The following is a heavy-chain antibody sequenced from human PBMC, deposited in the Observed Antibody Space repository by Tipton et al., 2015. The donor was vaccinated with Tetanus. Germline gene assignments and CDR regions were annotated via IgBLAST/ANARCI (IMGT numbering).Heavy chain of an antibody. Sequence: TLSLTCTVSGGSITSGTYYWGWIRQPPGKGLEWIGNIYYYSGSTYYNSPLKSRVTISLDTSKNQFPPKMTSVTAADTAVYYCARQADNWFDPWGQGTLVAVSS. CDR2: IYYYSGST. V-gene: IGHV4-39*01. J-gene: IGHJ5*02. CDR3: ARQADNWFDP. CDR1: GGSITSGTYY.